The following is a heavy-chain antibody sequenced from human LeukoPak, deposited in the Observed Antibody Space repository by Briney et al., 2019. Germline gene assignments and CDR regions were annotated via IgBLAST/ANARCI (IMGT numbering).Heavy chain of an antibody. CDR3: AREVCIGGSCSVFDY. CDR2: INSDGSSR. Sequence: GGSLRLSCAASGFTFSSYWMHWVRQAPGKGLVWVSRINSDGSSRTYADSVKGRFTISRDNAKNTLSLQMNSLRTEDTAVYHCAREVCIGGSCSVFDYWGQGTLVTVSS. D-gene: IGHD2-15*01. V-gene: IGHV3-74*01. J-gene: IGHJ4*02. CDR1: GFTFSSYW.